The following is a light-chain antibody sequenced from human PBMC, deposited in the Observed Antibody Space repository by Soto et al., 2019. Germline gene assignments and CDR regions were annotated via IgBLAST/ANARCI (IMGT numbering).Light chain of an antibody. V-gene: IGLV1-44*01. CDR2: NNN. CDR1: SSNIGTNA. J-gene: IGLJ1*01. Sequence: QPVLTQPPSASGTPGQRVTISCSGGSSNIGTNAVNWYQQLPGTAPKLLICNNNQRPSGVPDRFSGSKSGTSASLAISGLQSEDEADYYCAAWDDSLNGYVFGTGTKVTVL. CDR3: AAWDDSLNGYV.